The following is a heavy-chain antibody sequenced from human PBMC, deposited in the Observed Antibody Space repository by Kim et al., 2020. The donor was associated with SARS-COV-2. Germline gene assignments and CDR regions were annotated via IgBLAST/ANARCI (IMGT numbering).Heavy chain of an antibody. Sequence: SETLSLTCTVSGGSISSSSYYWGWIRQPPGKGLEWIGSIYYSGSTYYNPSLKSRVTISVDTSKNQFSLKLSSVTAADTAVYYCARDGEGDYGDYVDYWG. J-gene: IGHJ4*01. V-gene: IGHV4-39*07. CDR1: GGSISSSSYY. CDR3: ARDGEGDYGDYVDY. D-gene: IGHD4-17*01. CDR2: IYYSGST.